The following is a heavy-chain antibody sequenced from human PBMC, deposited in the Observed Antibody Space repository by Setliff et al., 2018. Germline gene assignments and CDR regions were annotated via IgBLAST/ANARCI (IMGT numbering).Heavy chain of an antibody. D-gene: IGHD6-19*01. CDR2: IIPIRGAA. V-gene: IGHV1-69*13. Sequence: ASVKVSCKAFGDTFSNSAINWVRQAPGQGLEWMGGIIPIRGAADYAQKFQGKVIITADGSTSTAYMELTSLRSDDAAVYYCARGPSGWSSATSRYYFYMDVWGKGTTVTVSS. CDR1: GDTFSNSA. J-gene: IGHJ6*03. CDR3: ARGPSGWSSATSRYYFYMDV.